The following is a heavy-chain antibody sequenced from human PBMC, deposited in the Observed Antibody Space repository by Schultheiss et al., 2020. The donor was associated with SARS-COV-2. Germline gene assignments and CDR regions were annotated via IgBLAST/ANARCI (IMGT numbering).Heavy chain of an antibody. D-gene: IGHD5-18*01. Sequence: GESLKISCAASGFTFSSYAMSWVRQAPGKGLEWVSAISGNGGSTYYADSVKGRFTISRDNSKNTLCLQMHSLRAEDTAVYYCAKPGYSYGYVNFDYWGQGTLVTVSS. CDR2: ISGNGGST. J-gene: IGHJ4*02. CDR1: GFTFSSYA. V-gene: IGHV3-23*01. CDR3: AKPGYSYGYVNFDY.